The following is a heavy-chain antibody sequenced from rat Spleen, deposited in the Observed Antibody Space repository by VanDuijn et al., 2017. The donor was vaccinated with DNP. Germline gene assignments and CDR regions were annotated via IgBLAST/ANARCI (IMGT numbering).Heavy chain of an antibody. J-gene: IGHJ2*01. D-gene: IGHD1-4*01. CDR3: ARQDRVYFDY. CDR2: ISPSGGGT. Sequence: EVQLVESGGGLVQPGRSLKLSCAASGFTFSYYDMAWVRQAPTKGLEWVASISPSGGGTYYRDSVKGRFTVSRENAKSSLYLQMDSLRSEDTATYYCARQDRVYFDYWGQGVMVTVSS. CDR1: GFTFSYYD. V-gene: IGHV5-25*01.